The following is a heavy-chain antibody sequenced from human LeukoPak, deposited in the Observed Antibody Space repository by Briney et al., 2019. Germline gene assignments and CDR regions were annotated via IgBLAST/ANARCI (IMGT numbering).Heavy chain of an antibody. Sequence: ASVKVSCKASGYSFTSYYMHWVRQAPGQGLEWMGFINPSGSSAAYAQKFQGRVTTTRDMSTSTDYMELSSLRSEDTAIYYCARDNSVGDNAWWFDPWGQGTLVTVSS. CDR1: GYSFTSYY. J-gene: IGHJ5*02. CDR3: ARDNSVGDNAWWFDP. V-gene: IGHV1-46*01. D-gene: IGHD1-26*01. CDR2: INPSGSSA.